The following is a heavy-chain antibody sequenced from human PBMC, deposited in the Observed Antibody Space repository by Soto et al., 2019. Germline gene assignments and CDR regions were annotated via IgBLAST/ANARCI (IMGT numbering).Heavy chain of an antibody. CDR1: GCSISGYY. V-gene: IGHV4-59*01. CDR3: ARDSVGSGYD. J-gene: IGHJ4*01. Sequence: QVQLQESGPGLVKPSETLSLTCAVSGCSISGYYWSWIRQPPGKRLEWIGYIYYSGYTNYNPSRKSRVTSSVDRSKNQVSLELRSVTASDTAVYYCARDSVGSGYDWGPGTLVTVSS. CDR2: IYYSGYT. D-gene: IGHD5-12*01.